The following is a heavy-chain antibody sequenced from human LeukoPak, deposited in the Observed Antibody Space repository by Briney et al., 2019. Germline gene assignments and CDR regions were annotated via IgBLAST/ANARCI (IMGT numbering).Heavy chain of an antibody. CDR1: GYTFTSYD. CDR2: IYPNSGNT. CDR3: AKAGIVATMKADSFDP. V-gene: IGHV1-8*01. D-gene: IGHD5-12*01. Sequence: ASVTVSCKASGYTFTSYDINWVRQPTGQGLEWMGCIYPNSGNTGYAQKFRGRVTITSDTSISTAYMELSSLRSEDTAVYYCAKAGIVATMKADSFDPWGQGTLVTVSS. J-gene: IGHJ5*02.